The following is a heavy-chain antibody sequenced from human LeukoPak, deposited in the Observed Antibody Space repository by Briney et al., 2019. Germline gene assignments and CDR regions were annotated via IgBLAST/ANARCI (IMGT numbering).Heavy chain of an antibody. CDR2: MNPKTGGT. CDR3: ARDAPTVVTPPAFDY. J-gene: IGHJ4*02. V-gene: IGHV1-2*02. D-gene: IGHD4-23*01. Sequence: ASVQVSCKASEYTFTAYHMHWVRQAPGQGFEWMGWMNPKTGGTKYVQKFQGRVTMTRDTSISTAYMELSRLRSDDTAVYYCARDAPTVVTPPAFDYWGQGALVTVSS. CDR1: EYTFTAYH.